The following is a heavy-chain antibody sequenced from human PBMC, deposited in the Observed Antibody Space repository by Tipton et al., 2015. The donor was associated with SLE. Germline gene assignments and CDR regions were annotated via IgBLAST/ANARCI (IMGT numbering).Heavy chain of an antibody. CDR2: IYYRGST. CDR3: AKEGDGSAHYHYHGVYL. D-gene: IGHD2-15*01. J-gene: IGHJ6*01. Sequence: TLSLTCTVSGDSINSVGYYWTWIRQHPRRGLEWIGSIYYRGSTSYNPSLESRVTISLDTSKNQFSLKMTSVSAADTAVYYCAKEGDGSAHYHYHGVYLWGQETTITVSA. V-gene: IGHV4-31*03. CDR1: GDSINSVGYY.